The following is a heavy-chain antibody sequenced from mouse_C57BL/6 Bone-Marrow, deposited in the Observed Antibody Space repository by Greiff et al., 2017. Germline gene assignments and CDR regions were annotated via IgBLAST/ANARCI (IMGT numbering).Heavy chain of an antibody. CDR2: IHPNSGST. V-gene: IGHV1-64*01. CDR1: GYTFTSYW. CDR3: ARGVYYGRSDY. D-gene: IGHD1-1*01. Sequence: QVQLQQPGPELVKPGASVKLSCKASGYTFTSYWMHWVKQRPGQGLEWIGMIHPNSGSTNYNEKFKSKATLTVDKSSSTAYMQLSSLTSEDSAVYDCARGVYYGRSDYWGRGTTLTVTS. J-gene: IGHJ2*01.